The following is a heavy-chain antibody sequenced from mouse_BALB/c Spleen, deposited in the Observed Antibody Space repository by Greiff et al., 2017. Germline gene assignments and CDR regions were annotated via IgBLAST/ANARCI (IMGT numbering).Heavy chain of an antibody. D-gene: IGHD2-4*01. CDR1: GFNIKDTY. CDR2: IDPANGNT. V-gene: IGHV14-3*02. Sequence: VQLQQSGAELVKPGASVKLSCTASGFNIKDTYMHWVKQRPEQGLEWIGRIDPANGNTKYDPKFQGKATITADTSSNTAYLQLSSLTSEDTAVYYCARGDYDGAWCAYWGQGTLVTVSA. CDR3: ARGDYDGAWCAY. J-gene: IGHJ3*01.